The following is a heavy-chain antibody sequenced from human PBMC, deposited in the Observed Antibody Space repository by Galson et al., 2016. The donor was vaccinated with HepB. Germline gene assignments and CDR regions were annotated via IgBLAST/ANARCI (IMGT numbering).Heavy chain of an antibody. CDR2: INPSGGGT. CDR1: RYTFTTYW. J-gene: IGHJ4*02. V-gene: IGHV1-46*01. D-gene: IGHD4-17*01. Sequence: SVKVSCKASRYTFTTYWMHWVRQAPGQGLEWVGVINPSGGGTSYAQKFQGRVSMTSDTSTSTVYMQLISLRSEDTAVYYCARPFYGEYYYFDYWAREPWQSSPQ. CDR3: ARPFYGEYYYFDY.